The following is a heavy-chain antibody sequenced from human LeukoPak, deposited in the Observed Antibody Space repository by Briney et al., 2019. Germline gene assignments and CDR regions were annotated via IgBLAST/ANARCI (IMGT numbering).Heavy chain of an antibody. CDR3: AGGRRDGYNLPYDY. V-gene: IGHV4-34*01. CDR1: GGSFSGYY. D-gene: IGHD5-24*01. CDR2: INHSGST. Sequence: PSETLSLTCAVCGGSFSGYYWSWIRQPPGKGLEWIGEINHSGSTNYNPSLKSRVTISVDTSKNQFSLKLSSVTAADTAVYYCAGGRRDGYNLPYDYWGQGTLVTVSS. J-gene: IGHJ4*02.